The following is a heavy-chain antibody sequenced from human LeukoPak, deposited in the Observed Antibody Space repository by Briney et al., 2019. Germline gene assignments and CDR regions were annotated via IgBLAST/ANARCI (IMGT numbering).Heavy chain of an antibody. CDR2: INGAGSST. Sequence: GGSLRLSCAASGFMFSNYAISWVRQAPGKGLEWVSTINGAGSSTYYADFVKGRFSVSRENSKKTLYLEMNTLRADDTAVYYCAKSQYSGSYLYSMDVWGKGTTVTVSS. D-gene: IGHD1-26*01. CDR1: GFMFSNYA. V-gene: IGHV3-23*01. J-gene: IGHJ6*03. CDR3: AKSQYSGSYLYSMDV.